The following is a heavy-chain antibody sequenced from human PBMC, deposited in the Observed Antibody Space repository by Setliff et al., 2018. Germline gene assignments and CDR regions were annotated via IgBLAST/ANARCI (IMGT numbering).Heavy chain of an antibody. V-gene: IGHV4-61*02. CDR3: ARATVGLATIIYFDS. CDR2: IHSSGDT. CDR1: GASISSGFYY. Sequence: PSETLSLTCTVSGASISSGFYYWSWIRQPAGKGLEWIGRIHSSGDTKYNPSLKTRVTIAVDTSKNQISLKLNSATAADTAVYYCARATVGLATIIYFDSWGPGTLVTVSS. D-gene: IGHD4-4*01. J-gene: IGHJ4*02.